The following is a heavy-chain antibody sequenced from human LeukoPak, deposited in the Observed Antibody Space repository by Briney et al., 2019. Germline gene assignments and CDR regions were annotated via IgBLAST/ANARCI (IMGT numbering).Heavy chain of an antibody. CDR2: IYYSGST. D-gene: IGHD6-19*01. Sequence: SETLSLTCTVSGGSVSSGSHYWSWIRQPPGKGLEWIGYIYYSGSTNYNPSLKSRVTISVDTSKNQFSPKLSSVTAADTAVYYCARTTAVAGWFDPWGQGTLVTVSS. V-gene: IGHV4-61*01. CDR3: ARTTAVAGWFDP. J-gene: IGHJ5*02. CDR1: GGSVSSGSHY.